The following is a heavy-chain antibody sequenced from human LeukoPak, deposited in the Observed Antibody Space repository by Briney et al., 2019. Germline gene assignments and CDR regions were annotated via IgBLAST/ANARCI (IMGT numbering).Heavy chain of an antibody. CDR3: ARIGYSSSSFDY. CDR1: GFTFSNYW. J-gene: IGHJ4*02. Sequence: PGGSLRLSCAASGFTFSNYWMSWVRQAPGKGLEWVANIKQDGSDKNYVDSLKGRFTISRDNAKNSLYLRMNSLRAEDTAVYYCARIGYSSSSFDYWGQGTLVTVSS. D-gene: IGHD6-6*01. V-gene: IGHV3-7*01. CDR2: IKQDGSDK.